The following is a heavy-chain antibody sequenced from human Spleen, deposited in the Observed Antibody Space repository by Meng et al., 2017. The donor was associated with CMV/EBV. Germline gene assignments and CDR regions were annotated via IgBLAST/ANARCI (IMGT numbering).Heavy chain of an antibody. Sequence: SETLSLTCTVSGGSISSYYWSWIRQPPGKGLEWIGYIYYSGSTNYNPSLKSRVTISVDTSKNQFSLKLSSVTAADTAMYYCARLRVVLTTYYYDGMDVWGQGTTVTVSS. J-gene: IGHJ6*02. CDR3: ARLRVVLTTYYYDGMDV. D-gene: IGHD4/OR15-4a*01. CDR2: IYYSGST. V-gene: IGHV4-59*01. CDR1: GGSISSYY.